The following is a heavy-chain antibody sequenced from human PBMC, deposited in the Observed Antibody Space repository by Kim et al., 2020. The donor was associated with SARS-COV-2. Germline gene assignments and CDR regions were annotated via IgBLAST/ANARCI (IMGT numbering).Heavy chain of an antibody. CDR1: GYS. D-gene: IGHD3-22*01. CDR3: ARDLVYYDSSGYFSGYFDY. V-gene: IGHV1-2*06. Sequence: GYSMHWVRQAPGQGLEWMGRINPNSGGTNYAQKFQGRVTMTRDTSISTAYMELSRLRSDDTAVYYCARDLVYYDSSGYFSGYFDYWGQGTLAT. CDR2: INPNSGGT. J-gene: IGHJ4*02.